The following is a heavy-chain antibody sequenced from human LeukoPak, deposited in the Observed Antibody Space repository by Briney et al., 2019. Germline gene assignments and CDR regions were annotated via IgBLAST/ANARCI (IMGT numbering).Heavy chain of an antibody. CDR3: ARDMQLST. J-gene: IGHJ3*01. CDR1: GFTFSGSA. Sequence: SGGSLRLSCAASGFTFSGSAMSWVRQAPGEGLEWVSLISYSGANSYYTDSVRGRYTISRDNSKDTLFLQMNSLRAEDTAIYYCARDMQLSTWGLGTMVTVSA. V-gene: IGHV3-23*01. CDR2: ISYSGANS. D-gene: IGHD3-16*02.